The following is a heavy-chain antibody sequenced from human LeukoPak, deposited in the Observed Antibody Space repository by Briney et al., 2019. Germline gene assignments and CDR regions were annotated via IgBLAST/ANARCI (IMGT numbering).Heavy chain of an antibody. CDR2: ISAYNGNT. V-gene: IGHV1-18*01. Sequence: ASVKVSCKASGYTFTSCVISWVRQAPGQGLEWMGWISAYNGNTNYAQKLQGRVTTTTDTSTSTAYMELRSLRSDDTAVYYCAKEDLGQYYFDYWGQGTLVTVSS. D-gene: IGHD3-16*01. J-gene: IGHJ4*02. CDR3: AKEDLGQYYFDY. CDR1: GYTFTSCV.